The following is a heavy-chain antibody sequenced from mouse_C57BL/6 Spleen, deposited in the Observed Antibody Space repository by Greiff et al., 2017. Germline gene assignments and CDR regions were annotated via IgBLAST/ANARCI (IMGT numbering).Heavy chain of an antibody. D-gene: IGHD2-1*01. CDR3: ARLGDYGNYFDY. V-gene: IGHV1-80*01. CDR2: IYPGDGDT. CDR1: GYAFSSYW. J-gene: IGHJ2*01. Sequence: VKLMESGAELVKPGASVKISCKASGYAFSSYWMNWVKQRPGKGLEWIGQIYPGDGDTNYNGKFKGKATLTADKSSSTAYMQLSSLTSEDSAVYFCARLGDYGNYFDYWGQGTTLTVSS.